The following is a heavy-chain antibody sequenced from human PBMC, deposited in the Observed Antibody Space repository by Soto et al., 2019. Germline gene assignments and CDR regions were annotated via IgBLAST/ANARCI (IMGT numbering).Heavy chain of an antibody. CDR3: STGRSSNYH. J-gene: IGHJ4*02. Sequence: EVQLVESGGGLVKPGGSLRLSCAASGFNFSNTWMSWVRQAPGKGLEWVGRIESKADGGTTDYAAPVKGRFTISRDDSKNTLFLQMDSLKTYHTAVYYCSTGRSSNYHWGQGNLVTVSS. D-gene: IGHD2-2*01. CDR2: IESKADGGTT. CDR1: GFNFSNTW. V-gene: IGHV3-15*04.